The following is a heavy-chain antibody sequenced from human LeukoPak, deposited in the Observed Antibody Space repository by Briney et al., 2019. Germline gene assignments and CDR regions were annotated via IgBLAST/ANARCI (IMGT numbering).Heavy chain of an antibody. CDR1: GYSFTSYW. CDR3: ARHGRIQLWFEATQPADY. Sequence: GESLKISCKGSGYSFTSYWIGWVRQMPGKGLEWMGIIYPGDSDTRYSPSFQGQVTISADKSISTAYLQWSSLKASDTAMYYCARHGRIQLWFEATQPADYWGQGTLVTVSS. D-gene: IGHD5-18*01. V-gene: IGHV5-51*01. CDR2: IYPGDSDT. J-gene: IGHJ4*02.